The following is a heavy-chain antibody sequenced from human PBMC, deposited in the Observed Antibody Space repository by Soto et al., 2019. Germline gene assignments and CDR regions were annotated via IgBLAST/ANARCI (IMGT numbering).Heavy chain of an antibody. CDR1: GYTFTSYG. V-gene: IGHV1-18*01. J-gene: IGHJ6*02. Sequence: QVQLVQSGAEVKKPGASVKVSCKASGYTFTSYGISWVRQAPGQGLEWMGWISAYNGNTNYAQKLQGRVTMTTDTATSTAYMELRSLRSDDTAVYYCASPTQYSSSWYLGMDVWGQGTTVTVSS. CDR3: ASPTQYSSSWYLGMDV. D-gene: IGHD6-13*01. CDR2: ISAYNGNT.